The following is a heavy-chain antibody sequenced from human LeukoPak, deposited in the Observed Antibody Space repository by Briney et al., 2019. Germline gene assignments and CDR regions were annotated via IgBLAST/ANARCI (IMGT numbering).Heavy chain of an antibody. V-gene: IGHV4-31*03. J-gene: IGHJ4*02. D-gene: IGHD3-9*01. CDR2: IYYSGST. CDR3: AGGYDILTGPTSLDY. CDR1: GGSISSGGYY. Sequence: PSETLSLTCTVSGGSISSGGYYWSWIRQHPGKGLEWIGYIYYSGSTYYNPSLKSRVTISVDTSKNQFSLKLSSVTAADTAVYYCAGGYDILTGPTSLDYWGQGTLVTVSS.